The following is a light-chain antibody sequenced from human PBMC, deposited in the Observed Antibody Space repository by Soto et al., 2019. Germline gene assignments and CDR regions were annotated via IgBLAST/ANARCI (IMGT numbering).Light chain of an antibody. J-gene: IGKJ2*01. CDR3: QQGYSIPT. CDR1: QSIDIY. Sequence: DIQLTQSPSSLSASVGDRVTITSRTSQSIDIYLNWYQQRPGQVPKLLIYAASNLQRGVPSRFSGSGSGTEFTLTISSLQPEDFATYYCQQGYSIPTFGQGTKVGIK. CDR2: AAS. V-gene: IGKV1-39*01.